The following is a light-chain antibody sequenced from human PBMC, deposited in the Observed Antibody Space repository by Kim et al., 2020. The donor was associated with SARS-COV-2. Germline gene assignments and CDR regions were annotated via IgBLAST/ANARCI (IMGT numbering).Light chain of an antibody. Sequence: IQMTQSPSSLSASVGDKVAITCRAGQGISNSLAWYQQKPGKAPKLLLYAASTLQSGVPSRFSGSGAGTDFTLNINNLQPDDFATYYCQQYYSNPTFGQGTKLEI. CDR2: AAS. CDR3: QQYYSNPT. CDR1: QGISNS. V-gene: IGKV1-NL1*01. J-gene: IGKJ2*01.